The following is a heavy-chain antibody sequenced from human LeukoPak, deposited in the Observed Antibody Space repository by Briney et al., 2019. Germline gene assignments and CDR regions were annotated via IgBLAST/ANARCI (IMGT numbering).Heavy chain of an antibody. V-gene: IGHV4-39*01. CDR3: ARHEYSGSYYGLSWFDP. Sequence: SETLSLTCTVSGGSISSSNYYWGWIRQPPGKGLEWIGSVYYSGSTYYNPSLKSRVTISVDTSKNQLSLKLSSLTAADTAVYYCARHEYSGSYYGLSWFDPWGQGTLVTVSS. D-gene: IGHD1-26*01. CDR2: VYYSGST. CDR1: GGSISSSNYY. J-gene: IGHJ5*02.